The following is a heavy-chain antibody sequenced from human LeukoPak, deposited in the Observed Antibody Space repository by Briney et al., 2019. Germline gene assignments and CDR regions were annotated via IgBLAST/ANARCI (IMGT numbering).Heavy chain of an antibody. CDR3: AILRRYSGYGVDY. CDR1: GFTFSSYS. CDR2: ISSSSSYI. J-gene: IGHJ4*02. D-gene: IGHD5-12*01. V-gene: IGHV3-21*01. Sequence: GGSLRLSCAASGFTFSSYSMNWVRQAPGKGLEWVSSISSSSSYIYYADSVKGRFTISRDNAKNSLYLQMNSLRAEDTAVYYCAILRRYSGYGVDYWGQGTLVTVSS.